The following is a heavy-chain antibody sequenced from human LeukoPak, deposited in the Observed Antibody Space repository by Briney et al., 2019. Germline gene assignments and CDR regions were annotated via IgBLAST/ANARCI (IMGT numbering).Heavy chain of an antibody. CDR1: GGSISSYY. CDR2: IYYTGST. Sequence: SETLSLTCTVSGGSISSYYRSWIRQPPGKGLEWIGYIYYTGSTNYNPSLKSRVTISVDTSKNQFSLKLSSVTAADTAVYYCARVGSWYSSGWYYFDYWGQGTLVTVSS. J-gene: IGHJ4*02. V-gene: IGHV4-59*01. D-gene: IGHD6-19*01. CDR3: ARVGSWYSSGWYYFDY.